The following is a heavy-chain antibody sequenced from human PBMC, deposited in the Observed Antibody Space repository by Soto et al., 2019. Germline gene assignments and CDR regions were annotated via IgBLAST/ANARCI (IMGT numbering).Heavy chain of an antibody. CDR3: AKGGLPYYDSSGNPQGWFDY. D-gene: IGHD3-22*01. Sequence: PGGSLRLSCAASGFTFSSYGMHWVRQAPGKGLEWVAVISYDGSNKYYADSVKGRFTISRDNSKNTLYLQMNSLRAEDTAVYYCAKGGLPYYDSSGNPQGWFDYWGQGTLVTVSS. CDR2: ISYDGSNK. V-gene: IGHV3-30*18. J-gene: IGHJ4*02. CDR1: GFTFSSYG.